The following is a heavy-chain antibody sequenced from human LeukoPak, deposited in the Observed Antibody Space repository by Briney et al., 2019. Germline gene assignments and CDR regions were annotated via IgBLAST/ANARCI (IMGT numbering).Heavy chain of an antibody. CDR3: ARVESISGYDAFDF. V-gene: IGHV1-2*02. CDR1: GYTFTGYY. Sequence: ASAKVSCKASGYTFTGYYMHWVRQAPGQGLEWMGWINLNSGATNYAQKFQGRVIMTRDTSMSAAYMKLTWLTSDDTAVYYCARVESISGYDAFDFWGQGTLVTVSS. D-gene: IGHD5-12*01. CDR2: INLNSGAT. J-gene: IGHJ4*02.